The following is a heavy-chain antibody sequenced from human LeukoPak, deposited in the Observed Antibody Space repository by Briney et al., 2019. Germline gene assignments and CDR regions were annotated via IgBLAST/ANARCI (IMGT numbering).Heavy chain of an antibody. J-gene: IGHJ4*02. CDR1: GGSISSSSYY. D-gene: IGHD4-17*01. CDR3: ARRNGDSDY. V-gene: IGHV4-39*01. CDR2: IYYSGST. Sequence: SETLSLTCTVSGGSISSSSYYWGWLRQPPGTGLEWIGSIYYSGSTYYNPSLKSRVTISVDTSKNQFSLKLSSVTAADMAAYYCARRNGDSDYWGQGTLVTVST.